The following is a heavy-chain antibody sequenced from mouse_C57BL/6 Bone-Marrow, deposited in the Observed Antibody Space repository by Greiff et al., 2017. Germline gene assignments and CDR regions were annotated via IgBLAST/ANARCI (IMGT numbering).Heavy chain of an antibody. D-gene: IGHD1-1*01. Sequence: EVQLQQSGAELVRPGASVKLSCTASGFNIKDDYMHWVKQRPEQGLEWIGWIDPENGDTEYASKFQGKATITADTSSNTAYLQLSSLTSEDTAVYYCTTETTVVAPCYAMDYWGQGTSVTVSS. CDR1: GFNIKDDY. CDR3: TTETTVVAPCYAMDY. J-gene: IGHJ4*01. V-gene: IGHV14-4*01. CDR2: IDPENGDT.